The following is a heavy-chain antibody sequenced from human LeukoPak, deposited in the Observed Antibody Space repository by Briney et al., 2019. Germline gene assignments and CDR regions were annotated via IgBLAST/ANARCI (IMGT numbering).Heavy chain of an antibody. V-gene: IGHV4-38-2*02. CDR2: IYRSGST. CDR3: ARGTYGYYMDV. Sequence: SEPLSLTCSGSNYSISNSLYWGWPRQPPGKGLEWIRSIYRSGSTFYNPSLKSRVTISLDTSKNQFSLKLSSVTAADTAVYFCARGTYGYYMDVWGKGTTVTVSS. J-gene: IGHJ6*03. CDR1: NYSISNSLY. D-gene: IGHD4-17*01.